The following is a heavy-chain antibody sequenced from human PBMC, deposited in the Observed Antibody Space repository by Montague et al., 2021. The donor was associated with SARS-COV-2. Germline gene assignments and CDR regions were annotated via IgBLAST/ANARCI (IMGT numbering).Heavy chain of an antibody. CDR1: GYSISSGYY. CDR3: ARDCSDYVSGGSRRWFDA. CDR2: IYHSGST. J-gene: IGHJ5*01. V-gene: IGHV4-38-2*02. Sequence: SETLSLTCTVSGYSISSGYYWGWIRQPPGKGLEWIGSIYHSGSTYYNPSLKSRVTISVDTSKNQLSLKLSSVTAADTAVYYCARDCSDYVSGGSRRWFDAWGQGTLVTVSS. D-gene: IGHD3-10*01.